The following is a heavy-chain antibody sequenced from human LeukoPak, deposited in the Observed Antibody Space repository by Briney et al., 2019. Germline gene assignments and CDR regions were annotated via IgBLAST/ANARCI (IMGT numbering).Heavy chain of an antibody. V-gene: IGHV3-30*02. CDR1: GFSFGNYG. CDR2: IQSDGSKT. Sequence: PGGSLRLSCAASGFSFGNYGMHWVRQAPGKGLEWVALIQSDGSKTYSADSVKGRFTISRDNPRNTLYLQMDRLRPEDTAVYYCAKRYCKSATCRSDMDAWGQGTTVTVS. CDR3: AKRYCKSATCRSDMDA. D-gene: IGHD2-15*01. J-gene: IGHJ6*02.